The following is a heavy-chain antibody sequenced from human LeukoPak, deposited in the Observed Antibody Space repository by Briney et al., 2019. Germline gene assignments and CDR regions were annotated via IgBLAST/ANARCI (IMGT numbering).Heavy chain of an antibody. V-gene: IGHV3-23*01. J-gene: IGHJ5*02. CDR3: AKSYYYDFWSGYYTGIDWFDP. D-gene: IGHD3-3*01. CDR2: ISGSGGST. Sequence: PGGSLRLSCAASGFTFSSYAMSWVRQAPGKGLEWVSAISGSGGSTYYADSVKGRFTISRDNSKNTLYLQMNSLRAEDTAVYYCAKSYYYDFWSGYYTGIDWFDPWGQGTLVTVSS. CDR1: GFTFSSYA.